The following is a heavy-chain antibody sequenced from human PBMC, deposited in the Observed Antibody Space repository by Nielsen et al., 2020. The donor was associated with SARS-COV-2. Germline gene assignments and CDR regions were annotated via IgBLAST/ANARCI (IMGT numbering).Heavy chain of an antibody. J-gene: IGHJ4*02. CDR1: GYSIDGGYY. CDR2: IFHSGST. V-gene: IGHV4-38-2*02. Sequence: SETLSLTCTVSGYSIDGGYYWAWIRQPPGKGLEWIGSIFHSGSTYYNPSLKSRVTISVDTSKNQFSLKLSSVTAADTAVYYCARSRVSSSWYRSDYWGQGTLVTVSS. CDR3: ARSRVSSSWYRSDY. D-gene: IGHD6-13*01.